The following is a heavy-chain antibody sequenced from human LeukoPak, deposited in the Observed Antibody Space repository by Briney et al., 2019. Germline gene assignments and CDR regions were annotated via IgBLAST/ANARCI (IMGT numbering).Heavy chain of an antibody. D-gene: IGHD6-19*01. CDR1: GFTFSSYG. J-gene: IGHJ4*02. CDR2: IWYDGSNK. Sequence: GGSLRLSCAASGFTFSSYGMHWVRQAPGKGLEWVAVIWYDGSNKYYADSVKGRFTISRDNSKNTLYLQMSSLRAEDTAVYYCARAAVAGHFDYWGQGTLVTVSS. CDR3: ARAAVAGHFDY. V-gene: IGHV3-33*01.